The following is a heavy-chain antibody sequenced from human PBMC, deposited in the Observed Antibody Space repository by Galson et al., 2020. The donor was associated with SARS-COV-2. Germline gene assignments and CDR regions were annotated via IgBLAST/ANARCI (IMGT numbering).Heavy chain of an antibody. CDR1: GYTLTELS. CDR2: FDPEDGET. V-gene: IGHV1-24*01. D-gene: IGHD3-10*01. CDR3: ATAPSIRGVITSYYYYYGMDA. Sequence: ASVKVSCKVSGYTLTELSMHWVRQAPGKGLEWMGGFDPEDGETIYAQKFQGRVTMTEDTSTDTAYMELSSLRSEDTAVYYCATAPSIRGVITSYYYYYGMDAWGQGTTVTVSS. J-gene: IGHJ6*02.